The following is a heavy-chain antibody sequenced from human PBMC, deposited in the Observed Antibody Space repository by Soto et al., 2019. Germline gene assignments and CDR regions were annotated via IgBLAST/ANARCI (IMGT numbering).Heavy chain of an antibody. CDR2: IYYSGST. Sequence: QVQLQESGPGLLKPSQTLSLSFTVSGGSISRGGYYWTWIRQHPGKGLEWIGYIYYSGSTYYNPSLKSRLTISLDTSKHQCSLKLSSVTAADTAVYYCARSVFPWGQGTLVNVSS. CDR3: ARSVFP. J-gene: IGHJ5*02. V-gene: IGHV4-31*03. CDR1: GGSISRGGYY.